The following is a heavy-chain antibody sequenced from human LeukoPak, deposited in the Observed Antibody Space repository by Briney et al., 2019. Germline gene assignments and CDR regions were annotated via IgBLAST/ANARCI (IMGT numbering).Heavy chain of an antibody. CDR2: MNPNSGNT. CDR3: ARGYCSSTSCSDDY. D-gene: IGHD2-2*01. Sequence: ASVKVSCKASGYTFTSYDINWVRQATGQGLEWMGWMNPNSGNTGYAQKFQGRVTTTRNTSISTAYMELSSLRSEDTAVYYCARGYCSSTSCSDDYWGQGTLVTVSS. V-gene: IGHV1-8*01. J-gene: IGHJ4*02. CDR1: GYTFTSYD.